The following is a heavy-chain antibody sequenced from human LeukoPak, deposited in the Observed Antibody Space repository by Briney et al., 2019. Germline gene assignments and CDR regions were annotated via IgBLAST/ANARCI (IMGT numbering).Heavy chain of an antibody. CDR2: ISTYNGNT. D-gene: IGHD4-17*01. Sequence: ASVKVSCKASGYTFTGYYMRWVRQAPGQGPEWMGWISTYNGNTKYAEKFQGRVTMTTDTPTSTAYMELRSLRSDDTAVYYCARDEDYGIFVNVDYWGQGTLVTVSS. J-gene: IGHJ4*02. V-gene: IGHV1-18*04. CDR1: GYTFTGYY. CDR3: ARDEDYGIFVNVDY.